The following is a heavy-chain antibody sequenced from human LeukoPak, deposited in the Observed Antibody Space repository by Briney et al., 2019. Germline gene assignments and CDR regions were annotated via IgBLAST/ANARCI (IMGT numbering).Heavy chain of an antibody. D-gene: IGHD3-16*02. Sequence: ASVKVSCKASGYTFTSYDINWVRQATGQGLEWMGWMNPNSGNTGYAQKFQGRVTMTRNTSISTAYMELSSLRSEDTDVYYCARVVIEQPGWFDPWGQGTLVTVSS. J-gene: IGHJ5*02. CDR2: MNPNSGNT. CDR1: GYTFTSYD. CDR3: ARVVIEQPGWFDP. V-gene: IGHV1-8*01.